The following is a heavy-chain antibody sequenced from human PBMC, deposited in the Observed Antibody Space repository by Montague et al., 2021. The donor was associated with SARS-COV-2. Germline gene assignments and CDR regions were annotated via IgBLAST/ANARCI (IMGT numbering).Heavy chain of an antibody. CDR1: GGSLSGYY. CDR3: ARGRRRYNWRDEASCYYGMDV. Sequence: SETLSLTCAVYGGSLSGYYWSWIRQPPGKGLEWIGEINNSGSTNYNPSLKSRVTISLDTTKNQFPLKLSSVTAADTAVYYCARGRRRYNWRDEASCYYGMDVWGQGTTVTVSS. V-gene: IGHV4-34*01. CDR2: INNSGST. D-gene: IGHD1-20*01. J-gene: IGHJ6*02.